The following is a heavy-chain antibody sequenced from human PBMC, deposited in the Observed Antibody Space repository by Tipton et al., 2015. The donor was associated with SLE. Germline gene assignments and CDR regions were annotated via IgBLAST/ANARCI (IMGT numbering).Heavy chain of an antibody. D-gene: IGHD3-22*01. CDR3: ARDEYRYDATGYHLLGHFDF. CDR2: ISYSGST. J-gene: IGHJ4*02. Sequence: WVRQSPGKGLEWIGYISYSGSTNYNSSLKSRLTISVDTSKNQFSLKLSSVTAADTAVYYCARDEYRYDATGYHLLGHFDFWGQGTLVTVSS. V-gene: IGHV4-31*02.